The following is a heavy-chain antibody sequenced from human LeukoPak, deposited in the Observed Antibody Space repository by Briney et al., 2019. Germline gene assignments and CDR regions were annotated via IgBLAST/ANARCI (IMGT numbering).Heavy chain of an antibody. D-gene: IGHD3-10*01. CDR1: GGSISSSSYY. J-gene: IGHJ3*02. CDR2: IYYSGST. Sequence: ETLSLTCTVSGGSISSSSYYWGWIRQPPGKGLEWIGSIYYSGSTYYNPSLKSRVTISVDTSKNQFSLKLSSVTAADTAVYYCARGYYYGSGSYFDGLGLIDIWGQGTMVTVSS. CDR3: ARGYYYGSGSYFDGLGLIDI. V-gene: IGHV4-39*07.